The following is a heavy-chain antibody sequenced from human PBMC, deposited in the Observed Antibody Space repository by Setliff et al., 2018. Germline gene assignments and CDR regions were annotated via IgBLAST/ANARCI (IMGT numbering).Heavy chain of an antibody. CDR1: GSSITSSNW. Sequence: PSETLSLTCAVSGSSITSSNWWSWVRQPPGKGLEWIGQIFHSGSTHYNPSLKSRLTISVDQSKNQFSLKLKSVTAADTAVYYCARLESLGDLSLYGLWFDPRGQGTLVTVSS. CDR3: ARLESLGDLSLYGLWFDP. J-gene: IGHJ5*02. D-gene: IGHD3-16*02. CDR2: IFHSGST. V-gene: IGHV4-4*02.